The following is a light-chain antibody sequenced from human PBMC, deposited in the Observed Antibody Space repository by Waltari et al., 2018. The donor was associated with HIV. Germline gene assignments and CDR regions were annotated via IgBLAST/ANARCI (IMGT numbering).Light chain of an antibody. CDR2: GAS. V-gene: IGKV3-20*01. CDR1: KSVSSRY. J-gene: IGKJ4*01. CDR3: QQYGHSPRT. Sequence: EIVLTQCPGTLSLSPGERATLSRRASKSVSSRYLAWYQEKPGQPPRLLIYGASSRATGSPDRFSGSGSGTDFTLTISRLEPEDFALYYCQQYGHSPRTFGGGTKVEIK.